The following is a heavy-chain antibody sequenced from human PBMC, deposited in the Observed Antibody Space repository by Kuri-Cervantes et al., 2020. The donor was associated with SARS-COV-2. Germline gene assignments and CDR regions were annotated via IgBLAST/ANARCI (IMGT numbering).Heavy chain of an antibody. CDR3: ARLGDSGNCSGGSCYPDVFLFDY. CDR2: IYYSGST. D-gene: IGHD2-15*01. Sequence: LRLSCTVSGGSLGSGDYFWTWVRQSPGKGLEWIGNIYYSGSTFYNPSLRSRVTMSLDMSKSQFSLKLTSVTAADTAVYYCARLGDSGNCSGGSCYPDVFLFDYWGQGTLVTVSS. CDR1: GGSLGSGDYF. V-gene: IGHV4-30-4*08. J-gene: IGHJ4*02.